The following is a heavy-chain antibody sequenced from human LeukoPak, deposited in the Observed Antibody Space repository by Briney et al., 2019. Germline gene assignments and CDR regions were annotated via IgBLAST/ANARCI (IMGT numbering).Heavy chain of an antibody. J-gene: IGHJ5*02. D-gene: IGHD6-19*01. Sequence: ASVKVSCKVSGYTLTELSMHWVRQPPGKGLEWMGGFDPEDGEAIYAQKFQGRVTMTEDTSTDTAYMELSSLRSEDTAVYYCATDMAVAGRWFDPWGQGTLVTVSS. CDR1: GYTLTELS. CDR3: ATDMAVAGRWFDP. V-gene: IGHV1-24*01. CDR2: FDPEDGEA.